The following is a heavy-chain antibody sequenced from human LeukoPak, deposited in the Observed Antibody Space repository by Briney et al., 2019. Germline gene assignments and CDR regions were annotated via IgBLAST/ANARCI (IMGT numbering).Heavy chain of an antibody. CDR1: GFTVSSNY. D-gene: IGHD5-12*01. CDR3: AKDIVATIDYYYYYMDV. Sequence: GGSLRLSCAASGFTVSSNYMSWVRQAPGKGLEWVSIIYSGGSTYYADSVKGRFTISRDNSKNTLYLQMNSLRAEDTAVYYCAKDIVATIDYYYYYMDVWGKGTTVTISS. J-gene: IGHJ6*03. V-gene: IGHV3-53*01. CDR2: IYSGGST.